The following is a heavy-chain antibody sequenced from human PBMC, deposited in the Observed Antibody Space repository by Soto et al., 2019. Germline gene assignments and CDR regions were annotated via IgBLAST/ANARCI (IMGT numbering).Heavy chain of an antibody. CDR2: IIPIFGTA. Sequence: GXSVKVSLKASGGAFGSCAISLVPQAPGQGLEWMGEIIPIFGTANYAQKSQGRVTMTRNTSISTAYMEMSSLRSEDTAVYYCARERKGMDVWGQGTTVTVSS. J-gene: IGHJ6*02. V-gene: IGHV1-69*05. CDR3: ARERKGMDV. CDR1: GGAFGSCA.